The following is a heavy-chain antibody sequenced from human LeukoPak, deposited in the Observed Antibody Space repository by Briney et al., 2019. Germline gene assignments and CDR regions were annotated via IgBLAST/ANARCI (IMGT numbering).Heavy chain of an antibody. Sequence: SETLSLTCAVSADSFSSHYWTWIRQPPGKGLEWIGYISYIGYTNYNPSLKSRVTISIDTSKNQFSLKLSSVTAADTAVYYCAGATVVALAFDYWGQGTQVTVSS. CDR2: ISYIGYT. D-gene: IGHD4-23*01. CDR1: ADSFSSHY. CDR3: AGATVVALAFDY. V-gene: IGHV4-59*11. J-gene: IGHJ4*02.